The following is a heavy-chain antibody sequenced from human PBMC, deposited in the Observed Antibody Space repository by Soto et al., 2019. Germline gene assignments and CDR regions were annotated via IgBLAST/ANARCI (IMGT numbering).Heavy chain of an antibody. V-gene: IGHV4-31*03. J-gene: IGHJ4*02. CDR3: ARAALAVAGTSPLDH. D-gene: IGHD6-19*01. Sequence: TLSLTCTVSGGSISSGGYYWSWIRQHPGKSLEWIGYIYYSGSTYYNPSLKSRVTISVDTSKNQFSLKLSSVTAADTAVYYCARAALAVAGTSPLDHWGQGTLVTVSS. CDR1: GGSISSGGYY. CDR2: IYYSGST.